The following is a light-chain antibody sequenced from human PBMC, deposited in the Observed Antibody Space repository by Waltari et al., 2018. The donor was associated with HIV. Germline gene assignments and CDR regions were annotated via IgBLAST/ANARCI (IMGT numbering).Light chain of an antibody. V-gene: IGKV1-9*01. CDR3: QQLNSYPLIT. J-gene: IGKJ5*01. CDR1: QGISSY. Sequence: DIQLTQSPSFLSASVGDIVTITCRASQGISSYLAWYQQKPGKAPKLLSYAASTLQSGVPSRFSGSGSGTEFTLTISSLQPEDFATYYCQQLNSYPLITFGQGTRLEIK. CDR2: AAS.